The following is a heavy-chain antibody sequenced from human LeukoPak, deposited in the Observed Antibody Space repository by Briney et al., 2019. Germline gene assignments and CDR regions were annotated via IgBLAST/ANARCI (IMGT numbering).Heavy chain of an antibody. D-gene: IGHD5-18*01. CDR3: ARAGIQLSRNYYYYYMDV. J-gene: IGHJ6*03. Sequence: GASVKVSCKASGYTFTSYGVSWVRQAPGQGLEWMGWISAYNGNTNYAQKLQGRVTMTTDTSTSTAYMELSSLRSEDTAVYYCARAGIQLSRNYYYYYMDVWGKGTTVTVSS. CDR1: GYTFTSYG. V-gene: IGHV1-18*01. CDR2: ISAYNGNT.